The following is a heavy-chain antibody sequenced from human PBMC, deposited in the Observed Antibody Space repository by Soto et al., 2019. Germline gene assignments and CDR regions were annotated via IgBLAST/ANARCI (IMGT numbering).Heavy chain of an antibody. J-gene: IGHJ5*02. CDR3: ASPKIAFYNWFDP. D-gene: IGHD3-3*02. V-gene: IGHV4-39*01. CDR2: IYYSGST. CDR1: GGSISSSSYS. Sequence: QLQLQESGPGLVKPSETLSLTCTVSGGSISSSSYSWGWIRQPPGKGLEWIGSIYYSGSTYYNPSLKSRVAISVDTSKNQFSLKLSSVTAADTAVYYCASPKIAFYNWFDPWCQGTLVTVSS.